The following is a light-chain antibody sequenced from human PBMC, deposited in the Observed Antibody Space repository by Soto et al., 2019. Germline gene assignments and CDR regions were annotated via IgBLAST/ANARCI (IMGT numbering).Light chain of an antibody. J-gene: IGKJ5*01. CDR1: QSVSSY. CDR3: QQGIT. V-gene: IGKV3-11*01. CDR2: DAS. Sequence: EIVLTQSPATLSLSPGERATHSCRASQSVSSYLAWYQQKPGQAPRLLIYDASNRATGIPARFSGSGSGTDFTLTISSLEPEDFAVYYCQQGITFGQGTRLEIK.